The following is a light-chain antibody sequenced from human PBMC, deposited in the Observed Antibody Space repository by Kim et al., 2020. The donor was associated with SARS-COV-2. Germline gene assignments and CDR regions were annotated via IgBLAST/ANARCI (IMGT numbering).Light chain of an antibody. J-gene: IGLJ2*01. CDR2: GNS. CDR1: SSNNGAGYD. V-gene: IGLV1-40*01. CDR3: QSYDSSLSGVV. Sequence: QRVTSTCTGSSSNNGAGYDVHWYQQLPGTAPKLLIYGNSNRPSGVPDRFSGSKSGTSASLAITGLQAEDEADYYCQSYDSSLSGVVFGGGTQLTVL.